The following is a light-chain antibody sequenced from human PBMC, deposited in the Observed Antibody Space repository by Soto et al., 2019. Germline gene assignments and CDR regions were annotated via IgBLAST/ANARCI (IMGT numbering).Light chain of an antibody. J-gene: IGLJ1*01. CDR1: SSNIGTGYN. CDR2: DTY. V-gene: IGLV1-40*01. Sequence: QSALTQPPSVSGAPGQRVTISCTGRSSNIGTGYNVHWYQQLPGTAPKLLIYDTYNRPSGVPDRFSASKSGSSASLAITGLQAEDEADYYCQSYYSSLSEVFGTGTKVTVL. CDR3: QSYYSSLSEV.